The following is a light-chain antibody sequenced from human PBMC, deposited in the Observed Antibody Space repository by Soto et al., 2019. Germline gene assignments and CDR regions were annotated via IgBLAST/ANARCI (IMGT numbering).Light chain of an antibody. CDR1: QSVSSSY. V-gene: IGKV3-20*01. Sequence: EIVLTQSPGTLSLSPGERATLSCRASQSVSSSYLAWYQQKPGQAPRLLIYDASSRATGIPDRFSGSGSGTDFTLTISRLEPEDFAVYYCQQYSSSPTWTFGQGTKVDIK. CDR3: QQYSSSPTWT. J-gene: IGKJ1*01. CDR2: DAS.